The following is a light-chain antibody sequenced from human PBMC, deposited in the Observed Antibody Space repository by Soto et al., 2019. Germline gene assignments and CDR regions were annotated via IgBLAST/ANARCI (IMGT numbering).Light chain of an antibody. CDR1: SSNIGSNP. CDR3: AAWDDSLNGFV. V-gene: IGLV1-44*01. J-gene: IGLJ1*01. CDR2: SNN. Sequence: QSALTQPPSASGTPGQRVTISCSGSSSNIGSNPVNWYQQLPVTAPKPLIYSNNQRPSGVPARFSGSKSGTSASLAISGLQPEDEADYYCAAWDDSLNGFVFGTGTKVTVL.